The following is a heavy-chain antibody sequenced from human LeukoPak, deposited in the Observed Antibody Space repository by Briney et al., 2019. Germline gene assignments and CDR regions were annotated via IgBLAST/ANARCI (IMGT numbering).Heavy chain of an antibody. V-gene: IGHV4-59*02. Sequence: GSLRLSCAASGFTVSSNYMSWIRQPPGKGLEWIGYIYSTGNTNYNPSLKSRVTISVDTSKNQFSLKVSSVTAADTAVYYCARDRGYYGSGSYHYWGQGTLVTVSS. CDR2: IYSTGNT. J-gene: IGHJ4*02. CDR1: GFTVSSNY. D-gene: IGHD3-10*01. CDR3: ARDRGYYGSGSYHY.